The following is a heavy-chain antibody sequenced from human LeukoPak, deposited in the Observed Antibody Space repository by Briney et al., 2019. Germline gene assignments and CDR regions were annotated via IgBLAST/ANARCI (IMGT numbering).Heavy chain of an antibody. D-gene: IGHD3-10*01. V-gene: IGHV3-48*03. CDR1: GFTFSSYE. CDR2: ISSSGSTI. Sequence: GGSLRLSCAASGFTFSSYEMNWVRQAPGKGLEWVSYISSSGSTIYYADSVKGRFTISRDNAKNSLYLQTNSLRAEDTAVYYCARDLITMVRGASTYYYYYGMDVWGQGTTVTVSS. CDR3: ARDLITMVRGASTYYYYYGMDV. J-gene: IGHJ6*02.